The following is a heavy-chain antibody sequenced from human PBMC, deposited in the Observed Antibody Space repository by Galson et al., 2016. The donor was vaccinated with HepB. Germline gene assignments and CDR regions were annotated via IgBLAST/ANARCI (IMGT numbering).Heavy chain of an antibody. V-gene: IGHV4-39*01. D-gene: IGHD6-13*01. CDR3: ARHHSTTAAIGAFAS. CDR1: GDSITNSAYS. CDR2: IYYRGST. J-gene: IGHJ4*02. Sequence: TLSLTCTVSGDSITNSAYSWGWIRQPPGKGLEWIGTIYYRGSTYYNPSLKSRVTISIDTSKNTFSLRLSSVTAAETAVYYCARHHSTTAAIGAFASWGQGALVAVSS.